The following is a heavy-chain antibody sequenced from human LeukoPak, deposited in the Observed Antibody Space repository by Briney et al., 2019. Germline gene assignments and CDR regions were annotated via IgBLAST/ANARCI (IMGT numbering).Heavy chain of an antibody. V-gene: IGHV4-30-2*01. Sequence: SQTLSLTCTVSGGSISSGGYYWSWIRQPPGKGLEWIGEINHSGSTNYNPSLKSRVTISVDTSKNQFSLKLSSVTAADTAMYYCARWRMEYDENWFDPWGQGTLVAVSS. D-gene: IGHD3-3*01. CDR2: INHSGST. CDR1: GGSISSGGYY. J-gene: IGHJ5*02. CDR3: ARWRMEYDENWFDP.